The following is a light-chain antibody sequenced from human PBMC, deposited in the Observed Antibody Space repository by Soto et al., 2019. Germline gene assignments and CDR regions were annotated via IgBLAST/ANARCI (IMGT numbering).Light chain of an antibody. CDR3: QQYNTYPLT. J-gene: IGKJ4*01. V-gene: IGKV1-5*03. Sequence: DIQMTQSPSTLSASVGDRVTITCRASQSISTWLAWYQQKPGKAPKLLIYKASNLEGGVPSRFSGSGSGTELTITISSLQPDDFATYYCQQYNTYPLTFCGGTTVEIK. CDR2: KAS. CDR1: QSISTW.